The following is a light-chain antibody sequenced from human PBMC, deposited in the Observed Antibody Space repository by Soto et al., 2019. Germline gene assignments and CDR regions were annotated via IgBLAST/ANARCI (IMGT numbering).Light chain of an antibody. Sequence: QSALTQPASVSGSPGQSITISCTGTSSDIGGYKYVSWYQQHPGKAPKLMIYEVSDRPSGVSNRFSGSKSGNTASLTISGLRAEDEADYYCSSYTSSSTVVFGGGTKLTVL. J-gene: IGLJ2*01. V-gene: IGLV2-14*01. CDR2: EVS. CDR3: SSYTSSSTVV. CDR1: SSDIGGYKY.